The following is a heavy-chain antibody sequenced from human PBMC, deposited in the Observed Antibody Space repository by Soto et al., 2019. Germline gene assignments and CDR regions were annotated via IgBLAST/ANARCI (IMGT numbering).Heavy chain of an antibody. V-gene: IGHV4-31*03. CDR2: MYSSGPT. CDR1: GASVSSGGYY. CDR3: ARDLSLEQISAGYYYYAMDV. J-gene: IGHJ6*02. Sequence: SETLSLTCTVSGASVSSGGYYWSWIRQHPGKGLEWIGYMYSSGPTYYNPSLKSRVTISVDTSKSQLSLKLSSVTAADTAVYYCARDLSLEQISAGYYYYAMDVCGQGTTVTVSS. D-gene: IGHD6-13*01.